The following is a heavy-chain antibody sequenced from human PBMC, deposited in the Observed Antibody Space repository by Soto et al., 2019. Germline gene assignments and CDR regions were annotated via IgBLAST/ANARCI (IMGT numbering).Heavy chain of an antibody. D-gene: IGHD3-3*01. V-gene: IGHV3-30*18. CDR1: GFTFSSYG. CDR2: ISYDGSNK. J-gene: IGHJ4*02. Sequence: HPGGSLRLSCAASGFTFSSYGMHWVRQAPGKGLEWVAVISYDGSNKYYADSVKGRFTISRDNSKNTLYLQMNSLRAEDTAVYYCAKDQVYYDSSSLFDYWGQGTLVTVPQ. CDR3: AKDQVYYDSSSLFDY.